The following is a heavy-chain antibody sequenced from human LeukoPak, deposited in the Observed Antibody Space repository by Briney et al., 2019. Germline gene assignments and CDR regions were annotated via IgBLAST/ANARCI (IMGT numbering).Heavy chain of an antibody. J-gene: IGHJ4*02. Sequence: GGSLRLSCAASGFTFSNYGMSWVRQAPGKGLAWVSGISGSGGSTYYADSVKGRFTISRDNSKNPLYLKMNSLTAEDTAVFYCAKEMYYYGPGSSSDYCGQGTLVTVSS. D-gene: IGHD3-10*01. V-gene: IGHV3-23*01. CDR2: ISGSGGST. CDR3: AKEMYYYGPGSSSDY. CDR1: GFTFSNYG.